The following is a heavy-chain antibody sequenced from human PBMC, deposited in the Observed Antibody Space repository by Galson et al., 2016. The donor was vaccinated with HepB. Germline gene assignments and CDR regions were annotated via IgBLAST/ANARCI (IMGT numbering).Heavy chain of an antibody. V-gene: IGHV3-9*01. CDR1: GFTFGDYA. CDR3: AKDLGALYMRADAFDM. CDR2: ISWKSGTI. D-gene: IGHD1-14*01. J-gene: IGHJ3*02. Sequence: SLRLSCAASGFTFGDYAMHWVRQAPGKGLEWVSGISWKSGTIGYADSVKGRFTIFRDNAKDSLYLQMNSLRPEDTAFYYCAKDLGALYMRADAFDMWGPGAMVSVSS.